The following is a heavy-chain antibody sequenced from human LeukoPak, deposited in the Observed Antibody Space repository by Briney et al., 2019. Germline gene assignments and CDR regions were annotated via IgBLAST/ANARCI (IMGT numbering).Heavy chain of an antibody. CDR1: GGSISSSSYY. CDR2: IYYSGST. CDR3: ARGLMVSLDY. Sequence: TSETLSLTCTVSGGSISSSSYYWGWIRQPPGKGLEWIGSIYYSGSTYYNPSLKSRVTISIDTSKNQFSLKLSSVTAADTAVYYCARGLMVSLDYWGQGTLVTVSS. V-gene: IGHV4-39*07. J-gene: IGHJ4*02. D-gene: IGHD2-8*01.